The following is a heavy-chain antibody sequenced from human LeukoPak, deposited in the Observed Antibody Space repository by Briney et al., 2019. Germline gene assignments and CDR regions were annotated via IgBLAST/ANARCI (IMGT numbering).Heavy chain of an antibody. Sequence: ASVKVSCKASGYTFTSYDINWVRQATGQGLEWMGWMNPNSGNTGYAQKFQGRVTMTRNTSISTAYMELSSLRSEDTAVYYCARLENSSGWYRTYYFDYWGQGTLVTVSS. CDR3: ARLENSSGWYRTYYFDY. CDR2: MNPNSGNT. J-gene: IGHJ4*02. CDR1: GYTFTSYD. V-gene: IGHV1-8*01. D-gene: IGHD6-19*01.